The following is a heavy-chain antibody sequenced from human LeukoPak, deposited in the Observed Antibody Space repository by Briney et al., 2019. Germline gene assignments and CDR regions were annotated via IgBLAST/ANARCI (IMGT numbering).Heavy chain of an antibody. Sequence: ASVKVSCKASGYTFTSYYMHWVRQAPGQGLEWMGITNPSGGSTSYAQKFQGRVTMTRDTSTSTVYMELSSLRSEDTAVYYCAREYTPSYYYYGMDVWGQGTTVTVSS. CDR3: AREYTPSYYYYGMDV. CDR2: TNPSGGST. CDR1: GYTFTSYY. J-gene: IGHJ6*02. D-gene: IGHD1-1*01. V-gene: IGHV1-46*01.